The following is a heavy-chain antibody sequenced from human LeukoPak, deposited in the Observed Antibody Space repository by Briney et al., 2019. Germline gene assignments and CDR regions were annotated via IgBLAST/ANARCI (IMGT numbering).Heavy chain of an antibody. CDR3: ARGNVVVPAAIPGSYYYYYMDV. CDR1: GGSISSYY. J-gene: IGHJ6*03. Sequence: SETLSLTCTVSGGSISSYYWSWIRQPPGKGLEWIGYIYYSGSTNYNPSLKSRVTISVDTSKNQFSLKLSSVTAADTAVYYCARGNVVVPAAIPGSYYYYYMDVWGKGTTVTVSS. V-gene: IGHV4-59*01. D-gene: IGHD2-2*02. CDR2: IYYSGST.